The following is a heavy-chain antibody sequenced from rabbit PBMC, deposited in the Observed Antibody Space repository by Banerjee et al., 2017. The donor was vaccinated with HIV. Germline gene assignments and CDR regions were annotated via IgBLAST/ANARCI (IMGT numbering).Heavy chain of an antibody. CDR3: ARDLAGVIGWNFNL. J-gene: IGHJ4*01. CDR1: GFDLSSNA. V-gene: IGHV1S45*01. CDR2: IYSSSGNT. D-gene: IGHD4-1*01. Sequence: QEQLVESGGGLVQPEGSLTLTCKASGFDLSSNAMCWVRQAPGKGPEWIACIYSSSGNTVYATWAKGRFTISKTSSTTVTLQMTSLTAADTATYFCARDLAGVIGWNFNLWGPGTLVTVS.